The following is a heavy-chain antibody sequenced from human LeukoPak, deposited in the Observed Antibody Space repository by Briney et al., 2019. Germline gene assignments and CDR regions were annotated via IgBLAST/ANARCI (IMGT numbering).Heavy chain of an antibody. CDR3: ARDEPPDSSWYGLGYYYYGMDV. J-gene: IGHJ6*02. Sequence: SETLSLTCTVSGGSISSYYWSWIRQPAGKGLEWIGRIYTSGSTNYNPSLKSRVTMSVDTSKNQFSLKLSSVTAADTAVYYCARDEPPDSSWYGLGYYYYGMDVWGQGTTVTVSS. CDR2: IYTSGST. CDR1: GGSISSYY. V-gene: IGHV4-4*07. D-gene: IGHD6-13*01.